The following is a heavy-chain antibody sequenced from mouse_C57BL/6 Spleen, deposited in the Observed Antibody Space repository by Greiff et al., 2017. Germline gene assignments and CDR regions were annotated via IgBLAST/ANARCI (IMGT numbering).Heavy chain of an antibody. CDR1: GYAFSSYW. D-gene: IGHD1-1*01. J-gene: IGHJ4*01. CDR2: IYPGDGDT. V-gene: IGHV1-80*01. CDR3: AREGTTVVARAMDY. Sequence: VQLQQSGAELVKPGASVKISCKASGYAFSSYWMNWVKQRPGKGLEWIGQIYPGDGDTNYNGKFKGKATLTADKSSSTAYMQLSSLTSEDSAVYFCAREGTTVVARAMDYWGQGTSVTVSS.